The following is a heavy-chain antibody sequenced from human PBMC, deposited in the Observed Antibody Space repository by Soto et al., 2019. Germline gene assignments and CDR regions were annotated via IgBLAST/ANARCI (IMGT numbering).Heavy chain of an antibody. Sequence: SETLSLTCTVSGGSISSGDYYWSWIRQPPGKGLEWIGYIYYSGSTYYNPSLKSRVTISVDTSKNQFSLKLSSVTAADTAVYYCARDKNSYYYDSSGPVWFDPWGQGTRVTVAS. CDR2: IYYSGST. CDR1: GGSISSGDYY. J-gene: IGHJ5*02. D-gene: IGHD3-22*01. V-gene: IGHV4-30-4*01. CDR3: ARDKNSYYYDSSGPVWFDP.